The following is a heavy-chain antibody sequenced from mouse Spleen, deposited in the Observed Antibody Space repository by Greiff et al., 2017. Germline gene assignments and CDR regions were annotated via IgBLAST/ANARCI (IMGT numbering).Heavy chain of an antibody. D-gene: IGHD2-3*01. Sequence: EVKVEESGGGLVQPGGSMKLSCVASGFTFSNYWMNWVRQSPEKGLEWVAQIRLKSDNYATHYAESVKGRFTISRDDSKSSVYLQMNNLRAEDTGVYYCTRMITSYWYFDVWGAGTTVTVSS. J-gene: IGHJ1*01. CDR2: IRLKSDNYAT. CDR3: TRMITSYWYFDV. CDR1: GFTFSNYW. V-gene: IGHV6-3*01.